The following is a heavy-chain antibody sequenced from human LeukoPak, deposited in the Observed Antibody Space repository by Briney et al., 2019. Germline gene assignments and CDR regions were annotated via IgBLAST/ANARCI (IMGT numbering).Heavy chain of an antibody. CDR3: ARGMTTGPDP. V-gene: IGHV4-59*08. J-gene: IGHJ5*02. D-gene: IGHD4-17*01. CDR2: IYYSGST. CDR1: GGSISSYS. Sequence: WETLSLTCTVSGGSISSYSWSWIRQPPGRGLEWIGYIYYSGSTTSHPSLKSRLTISVDTSKKQFSLKLSSVTAADTAVYYCARGMTTGPDPWGQGTLVTVSS.